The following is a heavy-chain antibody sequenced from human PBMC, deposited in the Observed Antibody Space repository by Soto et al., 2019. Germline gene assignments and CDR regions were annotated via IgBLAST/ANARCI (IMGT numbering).Heavy chain of an antibody. CDR2: IIPIFGTA. Sequence: GASVKVSCKASGGTFSSYAISWVRQAPGQGLEWMGGIIPIFGTANYAQKFQGRVTITADESTSTAYMELSSLRSEDTAVYYCARVARGGMDVWGEGTTVTVYS. CDR1: GGTFSSYA. CDR3: ARVARGGMDV. J-gene: IGHJ6*04. D-gene: IGHD6-6*01. V-gene: IGHV1-69*13.